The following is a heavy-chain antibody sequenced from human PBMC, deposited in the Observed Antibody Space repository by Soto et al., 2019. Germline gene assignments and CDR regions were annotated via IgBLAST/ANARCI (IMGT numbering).Heavy chain of an antibody. V-gene: IGHV1-2*04. CDR2: INPNSGGT. D-gene: IGHD4-17*01. J-gene: IGHJ6*02. CDR1: GYTFTGYY. CDR3: ARDRYGDSNYYYYYYAMDV. Sequence: ASVKVSCKASGYTFTGYYMHWVRQAPGQGLEWMGWINPNSGGTNYAQKFQGWVTMTRDTSISTAYMELSRLRSDDTAVYYCARDRYGDSNYYYYYYAMDVWGQGTTVTVSS.